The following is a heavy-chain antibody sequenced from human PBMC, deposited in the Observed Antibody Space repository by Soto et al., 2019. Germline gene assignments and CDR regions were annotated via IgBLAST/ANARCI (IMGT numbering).Heavy chain of an antibody. J-gene: IGHJ4*02. CDR1: GYTFTGYD. CDR3: AKELRGGNLRD. Sequence: QVQLVQSGAEVKKPGASVEISCKASGYTFTGYDINWVRQATGQGLEWMGWMNPNSGNTAYAQKFQGRVTMTRNTSISTAYMELSSLRSEDTAMYYCAKELRGGNLRDWGQGTLVTVSS. D-gene: IGHD3-10*01. V-gene: IGHV1-8*01. CDR2: MNPNSGNT.